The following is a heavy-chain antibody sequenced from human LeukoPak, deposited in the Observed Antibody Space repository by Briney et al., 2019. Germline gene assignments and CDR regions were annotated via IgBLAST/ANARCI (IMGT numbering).Heavy chain of an antibody. CDR2: IYTSGST. CDR3: ARDPEGPGIAAAGTGDY. V-gene: IGHV4-61*02. Sequence: SETLSLTCTVSGGSISSGSYYWSWIRQLAGKGLEWIGRIYTSGSTYYNPSLKSRVTISVDTSKNQFSLKLSSVTAADTAVYYCARDPEGPGIAAAGTGDYWGQGTLVTVSS. J-gene: IGHJ4*02. D-gene: IGHD6-13*01. CDR1: GGSISSGSYY.